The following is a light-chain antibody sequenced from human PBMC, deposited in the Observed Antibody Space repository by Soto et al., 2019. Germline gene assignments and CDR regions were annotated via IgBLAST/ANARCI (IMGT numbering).Light chain of an antibody. CDR2: DAS. Sequence: AIQLTQSPSSLSASVGDRVTITCRASQGISSALAWYQQKPGKAPKLLIYDASSLESGVPSRFSGSGSGTDFTLTISSLQPEDFATYYCQQFKNYPSSTFGQGTRVEIK. CDR3: QQFKNYPSST. V-gene: IGKV1D-13*01. J-gene: IGKJ5*01. CDR1: QGISSA.